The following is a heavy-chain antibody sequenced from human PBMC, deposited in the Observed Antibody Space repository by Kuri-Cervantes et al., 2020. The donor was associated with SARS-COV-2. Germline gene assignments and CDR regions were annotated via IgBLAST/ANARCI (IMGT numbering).Heavy chain of an antibody. D-gene: IGHD4-23*01. CDR3: ARVDRTGGNAFVDY. Sequence: GGSLRLSCAASGFTFSDYYMSWIRQAPGKGLEWVSYISSSGSTIYYADSVKGRFTISRDNSKNTLYLQMNSLRAEDTAVYYCARVDRTGGNAFVDYWGQGTLVTVSS. J-gene: IGHJ4*02. V-gene: IGHV3-11*01. CDR1: GFTFSDYY. CDR2: ISSSGSTI.